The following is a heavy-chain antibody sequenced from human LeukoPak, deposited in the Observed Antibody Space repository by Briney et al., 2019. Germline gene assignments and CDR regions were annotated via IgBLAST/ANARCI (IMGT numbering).Heavy chain of an antibody. CDR3: TIPHTSGSYLGY. CDR1: GFTFGGSA. CDR2: IRSKANSYAT. J-gene: IGHJ4*02. D-gene: IGHD3-22*01. V-gene: IGHV3-73*01. Sequence: PGGSLRLSCAASGFTFGGSAMHWVRQASGKGLEWVGRIRSKANSYATAYAASVKGRFTISRDDSKNTAYLQMNSLKIEDTAVYSCTIPHTSGSYLGYWGQGTLVTVSS.